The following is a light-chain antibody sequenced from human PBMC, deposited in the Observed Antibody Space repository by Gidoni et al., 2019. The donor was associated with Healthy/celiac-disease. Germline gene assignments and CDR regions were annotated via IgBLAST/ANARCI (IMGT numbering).Light chain of an antibody. CDR2: KAS. J-gene: IGKJ4*01. CDR1: QSISSW. CDR3: QQYNSYPLT. V-gene: IGKV1-5*03. Sequence: DNQMSQSPSTLSASVGDRVTITCRASQSISSWLAWYQQKPGKAPKLLIYKASSLESGVPSRCGGSGSGTEFTLTISSLQPDDFATYYCQQYNSYPLTFXGXTKVEIK.